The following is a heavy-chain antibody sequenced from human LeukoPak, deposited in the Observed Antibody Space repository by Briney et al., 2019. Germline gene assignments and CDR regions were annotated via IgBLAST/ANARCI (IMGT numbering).Heavy chain of an antibody. CDR1: GFTFTSYV. V-gene: IGHV3-23*01. CDR3: ARRTASDF. Sequence: GGYLRLSCAASGFTFTSYVMSWVRQAPGKGMEWVSSIGGGGDYTYYSDSVKGRFTISRDNSENRVYLEMKSLRAEDTAVYYCARRTASDFWGQGTLVTVSS. D-gene: IGHD2-21*02. J-gene: IGHJ4*02. CDR2: IGGGGDYT.